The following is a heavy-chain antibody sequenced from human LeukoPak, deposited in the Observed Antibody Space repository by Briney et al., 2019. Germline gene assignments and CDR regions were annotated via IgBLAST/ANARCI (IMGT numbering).Heavy chain of an antibody. D-gene: IGHD3-3*01. CDR3: AGDLHFPLDGG. CDR2: ISSSSSYI. CDR1: GFTFSSYS. Sequence: GGSLRLSCAASGFTFSSYSMNWVRQAPGQGLEWVSSISSSSSYIYYADSAKGRFTISRDNAKNSLYLQMNRLRAEDTAVYYCAGDLHFPLDGGWGQGTLVTVSS. V-gene: IGHV3-21*01. J-gene: IGHJ4*02.